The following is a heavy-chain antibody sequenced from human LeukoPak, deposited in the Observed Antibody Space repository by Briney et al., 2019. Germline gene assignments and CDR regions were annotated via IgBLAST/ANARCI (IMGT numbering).Heavy chain of an antibody. J-gene: IGHJ5*02. CDR1: GGSISSGGYY. Sequence: SETLSLTCTASGGSISSGGYYWSWIRQHPGKGLEWIGYVYYSGSTYYNPSLKSRVTISVDTSKNQFSLKLSSVTAADTAVYYCAREGSGSSGWYNWFDPWGQGTLVTVSS. V-gene: IGHV4-31*03. CDR3: AREGSGSSGWYNWFDP. D-gene: IGHD6-19*01. CDR2: VYYSGST.